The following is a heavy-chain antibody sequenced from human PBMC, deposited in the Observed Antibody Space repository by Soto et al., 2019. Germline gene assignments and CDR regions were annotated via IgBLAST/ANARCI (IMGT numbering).Heavy chain of an antibody. J-gene: IGHJ4*02. CDR1: GFTFSDFW. CDR3: ARGGSWGPDF. Sequence: EVQLVESGGDLVQPGGSLRLSCAASGFTFSDFWMSWVRQAPGKGLDWVANIKHDGSEKYYVDSVEGRLTISRDNTKDSLYLQMNSLRAEDTAVYYCARGGSWGPDFWDQGTLVTVSS. V-gene: IGHV3-7*01. CDR2: IKHDGSEK. D-gene: IGHD2-15*01.